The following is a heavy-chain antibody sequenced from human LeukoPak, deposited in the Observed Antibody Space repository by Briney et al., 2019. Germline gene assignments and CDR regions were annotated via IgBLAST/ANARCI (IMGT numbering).Heavy chain of an antibody. Sequence: PSETLSLTCAVYGGSFSGYYWSWIRQPPGKGLEWIGEINHSGSTNYNPSLKGRVTISVDTSKNQFSLKLSSVTAADTAVYYCARGGCSSTSCPYSDWFDPWGQGTLVTVSS. CDR2: INHSGST. CDR1: GGSFSGYY. J-gene: IGHJ5*02. CDR3: ARGGCSSTSCPYSDWFDP. D-gene: IGHD2-2*01. V-gene: IGHV4-34*01.